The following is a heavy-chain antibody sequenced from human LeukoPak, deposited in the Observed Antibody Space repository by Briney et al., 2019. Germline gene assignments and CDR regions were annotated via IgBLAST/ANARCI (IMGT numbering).Heavy chain of an antibody. CDR3: ARAMVRGVPFDY. CDR2: IKQDGSEK. J-gene: IGHJ4*02. D-gene: IGHD3-10*01. V-gene: IGHV3-7*01. Sequence: GGSLRLSCAASGFTFSSYWMSWVRQAPGKGLEWVANIKQDGSEKYYVDSVKGRFTISRDNAKNSLYLQINSLRLDDTAVYYCARAMVRGVPFDYWGQGTLVTVSS. CDR1: GFTFSSYW.